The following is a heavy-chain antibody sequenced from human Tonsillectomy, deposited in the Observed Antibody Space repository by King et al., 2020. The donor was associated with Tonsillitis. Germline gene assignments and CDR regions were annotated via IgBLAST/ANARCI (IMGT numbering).Heavy chain of an antibody. CDR3: AKGYGDYDHYLDY. CDR2: ISWNSGSI. V-gene: IGHV3-9*01. CDR1: GFTFDDYA. J-gene: IGHJ4*02. Sequence: VQLVESGGGLVQPGRSLRLSCAASGFTFDDYAMHWVRQAPGKGLEWVSGISWNSGSIGYADSVKGRFTISRDNAKNSLYLQMNSLRAEDTALYYCAKGYGDYDHYLDYWGQGTLVTVSS. D-gene: IGHD4-17*01.